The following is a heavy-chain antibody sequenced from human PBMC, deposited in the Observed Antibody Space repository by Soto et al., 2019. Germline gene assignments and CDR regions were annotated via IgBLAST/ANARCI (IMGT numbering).Heavy chain of an antibody. CDR3: ARDSWGSWGRYNWFDP. J-gene: IGHJ5*02. D-gene: IGHD3-16*01. CDR1: GFTFSDYY. CDR2: ISSSSSYT. Sequence: GGSLRLSCAASGFTFSDYYMSWIRQAPGKGLEWVSYISSSSSYTNYADSVKGRFTISRDNAKNSLYLQMNSLRAEDTAVYYCARDSWGSWGRYNWFDPWGQGTLVTVSS. V-gene: IGHV3-11*06.